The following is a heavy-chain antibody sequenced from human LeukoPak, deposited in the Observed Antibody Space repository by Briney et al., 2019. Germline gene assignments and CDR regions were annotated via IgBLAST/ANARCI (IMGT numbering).Heavy chain of an antibody. V-gene: IGHV4-59*01. D-gene: IGHD3-16*01. CDR1: GDFISSDN. CDR3: AGDSWGVDY. J-gene: IGHJ4*02. CDR2: VHYSGST. Sequence: SETLSLTCSVSGDFISSDNWSWIRQPPGKGLECIGSVHYSGSTYYNPSLKSRVTISMDTSKNQFSLRLSSVTAADTAVYYCAGDSWGVDYWGQGTLVTVSS.